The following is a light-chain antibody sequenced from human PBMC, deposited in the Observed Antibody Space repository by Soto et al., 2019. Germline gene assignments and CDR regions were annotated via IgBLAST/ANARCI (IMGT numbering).Light chain of an antibody. CDR1: SSDIGAYNF. Sequence: SALNQRASLHRSRGHSISIYYPETSSDIGAYNFVSWHQQHPGKAHKLLIYNVYDRPSGISYRFSGSKSGNTASLTISGLQGEDEADYYCSAYTVSRTYVFGTGTKVTVL. CDR3: SAYTVSRTYV. CDR2: NVY. V-gene: IGLV2-14*03. J-gene: IGLJ1*01.